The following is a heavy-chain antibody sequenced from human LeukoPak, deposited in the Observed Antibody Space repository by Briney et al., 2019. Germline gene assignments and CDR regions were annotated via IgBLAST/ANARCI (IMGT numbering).Heavy chain of an antibody. J-gene: IGHJ4*02. CDR3: ARAFSGPDS. V-gene: IGHV3-74*01. CDR1: GFTFSAYW. D-gene: IGHD2/OR15-2a*01. Sequence: GGSLRLSCAASGFTFSAYWMDWVRQAPGKGLVWVSRIKSDGSTTVYADSVKGRFTISRDNVKNTVYLQMSSLRVEDTGVYYCARAFSGPDSWGQGTLVTVSS. CDR2: IKSDGSTT.